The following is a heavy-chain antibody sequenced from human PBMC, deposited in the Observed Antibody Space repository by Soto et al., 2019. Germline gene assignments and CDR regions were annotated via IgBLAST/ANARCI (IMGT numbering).Heavy chain of an antibody. V-gene: IGHV4-31*03. D-gene: IGHD6-13*01. J-gene: IGHJ2*01. CDR3: ARDLRTDRSSRWYWYFGL. CDR1: GGSIYSGGYY. CDR2: IYDSGST. Sequence: QVQLQESGPGVVKPSQTLSLTCTVSGGSIYSGGYYWSWIRQHPGKGLEWIGYIYDSGSTYYNPSIKSRVRISGDTSKNQCSLKLNSVTVADTAVYYCARDLRTDRSSRWYWYFGLWGRGTLVTVSS.